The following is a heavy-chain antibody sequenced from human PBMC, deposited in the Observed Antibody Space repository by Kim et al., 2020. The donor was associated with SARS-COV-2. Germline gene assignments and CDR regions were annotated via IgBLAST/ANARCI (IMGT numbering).Heavy chain of an antibody. Sequence: GGSLRLSCAASGFTFSSYSMNWVRQAPGKGLEWVSSISSSSSYIYYADSVKGRFTISRDNAKNSLYLQMNSLRAEDTAVYYCARDGGSYYDDNYAFDIWGQGTMVTVSS. J-gene: IGHJ3*02. D-gene: IGHD1-26*01. CDR1: GFTFSSYS. V-gene: IGHV3-21*01. CDR3: ARDGGSYYDDNYAFDI. CDR2: ISSSSSYI.